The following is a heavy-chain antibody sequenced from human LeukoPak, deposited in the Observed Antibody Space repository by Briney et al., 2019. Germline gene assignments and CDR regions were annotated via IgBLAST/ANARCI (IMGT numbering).Heavy chain of an antibody. D-gene: IGHD2-2*01. CDR1: GGSVSSGSYY. J-gene: IGHJ4*02. CDR2: IYYSGST. Sequence: SETLSLTCTVSGGSVSSGSYYWSWLRQPPGKGLEWTGYIYYSGSTNYNPSLKSRVTISVDTSKNQFSLKLSSVTAADTAVYFCAREGPASKGGYWGQGTLVTVSS. CDR3: AREGPASKGGY. V-gene: IGHV4-61*01.